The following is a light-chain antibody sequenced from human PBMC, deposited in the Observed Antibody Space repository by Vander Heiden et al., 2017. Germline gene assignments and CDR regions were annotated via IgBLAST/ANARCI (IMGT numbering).Light chain of an antibody. CDR2: AAF. J-gene: IGKJ4*01. CDR1: QSVSSAY. Sequence: EIVLTQSPATLSFSPGERATLSCGASQSVSSAYLAWYQQKPGLAPRLINCAAFTRAAGIPDRFSGSRSGTDFTLTITGLEPDDSAVYYYQQYRASPLTFGGGTKVEIK. CDR3: QQYRASPLT. V-gene: IGKV3D-20*01.